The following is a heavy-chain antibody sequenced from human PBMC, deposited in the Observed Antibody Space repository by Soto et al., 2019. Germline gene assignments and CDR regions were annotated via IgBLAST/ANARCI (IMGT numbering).Heavy chain of an antibody. CDR3: AKRGGVGLNLMDV. V-gene: IGHV3-23*01. CDR1: GFTFSSYV. D-gene: IGHD3-10*01. Sequence: GGSLRLSSAASGFTFSSYVMSWVRQAPGKELEWVSTISTSSGSTYYADSVKGRFTISRDNSKNTLYLQMNSLRAVDTAVYYCAKRGGVGLNLMDVCGKGTTVTVSS. CDR2: ISTSSGST. J-gene: IGHJ6*03.